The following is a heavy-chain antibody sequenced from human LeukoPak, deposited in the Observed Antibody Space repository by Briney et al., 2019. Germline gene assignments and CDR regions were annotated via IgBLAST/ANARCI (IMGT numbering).Heavy chain of an antibody. Sequence: GGSLRLSCAASGFTFSSYAMSWVRQAPGKGLEWVSAISGSGGSTYYPDSVKGRFTISRDNSKNTLYLQMNSLRAEDTAVYYCARFYYGSGSYYNLNWFDPWGQGTLVTVSS. CDR2: ISGSGGST. J-gene: IGHJ5*02. V-gene: IGHV3-23*01. CDR1: GFTFSSYA. D-gene: IGHD3-10*01. CDR3: ARFYYGSGSYYNLNWFDP.